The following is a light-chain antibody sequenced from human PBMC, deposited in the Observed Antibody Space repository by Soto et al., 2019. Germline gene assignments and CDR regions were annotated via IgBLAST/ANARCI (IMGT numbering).Light chain of an antibody. CDR1: QSISSW. V-gene: IGKV1-5*01. Sequence: IQMNQSPSILSASVGDRVTITCRASQSISSWLAWYQQKPGKAPKFLIYDASSLESGVPSRFSGSGSRTEFTLTISSLQPDDFATYYCQQYNSYWTSGQGTKVDIK. CDR3: QQYNSYWT. CDR2: DAS. J-gene: IGKJ1*01.